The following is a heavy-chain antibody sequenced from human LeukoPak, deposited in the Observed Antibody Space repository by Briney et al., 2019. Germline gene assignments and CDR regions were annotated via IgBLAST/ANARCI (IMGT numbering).Heavy chain of an antibody. Sequence: ASVKDSCKASGYTFTSYGISWVRQAPGQGLEWMGWISAYNANTNYAQKLQGRVTMTTDTSTSTAYMELRSLRSDDTAVYYCAREKGYYDSSGYYYFLGDYWGQGTLVTVSS. V-gene: IGHV1-18*01. D-gene: IGHD3-22*01. CDR1: GYTFTSYG. J-gene: IGHJ4*02. CDR3: AREKGYYDSSGYYYFLGDY. CDR2: ISAYNANT.